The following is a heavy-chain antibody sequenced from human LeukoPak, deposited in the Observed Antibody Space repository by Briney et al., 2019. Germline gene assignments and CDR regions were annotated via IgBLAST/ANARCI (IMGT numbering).Heavy chain of an antibody. CDR3: ARRARALWFGEFLYYYYYMDV. Sequence: PSETLSLTCTVSGGSISSYYWSWIRQPPGKGLEWIGEINHSGSTNYNPSLKSRVTISVDTSKNQFSLKLSSVTAADTAVYYCARRARALWFGEFLYYYYYMDVWGKGTTVTISS. J-gene: IGHJ6*03. D-gene: IGHD3-10*01. CDR2: INHSGST. CDR1: GGSISSYY. V-gene: IGHV4-34*01.